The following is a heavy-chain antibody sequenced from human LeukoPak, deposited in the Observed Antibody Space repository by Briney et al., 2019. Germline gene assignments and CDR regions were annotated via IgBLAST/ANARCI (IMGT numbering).Heavy chain of an antibody. CDR2: ISGSGTYT. Sequence: PGGSLRLSCAASGFPFSSYAMSWVRQAPGKGLEWVSTISGSGTYTYYADSVKGRFTISRDNSKNSLYLQMNSLRAVDTAVCYCPKRGFYYYETSGYYNAYWGQGTLVTVSS. J-gene: IGHJ4*02. CDR1: GFPFSSYA. D-gene: IGHD3-22*01. CDR3: PKRGFYYYETSGYYNAY. V-gene: IGHV3-23*01.